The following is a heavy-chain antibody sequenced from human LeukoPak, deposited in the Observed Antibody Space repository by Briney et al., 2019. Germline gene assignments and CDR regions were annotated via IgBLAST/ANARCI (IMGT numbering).Heavy chain of an antibody. V-gene: IGHV4-31*03. D-gene: IGHD2-21*02. Sequence: PSQTLSLTCTVSGGSISSGGYYWSWIRQHPGKGLEWIGYIYYSGSTYYNPSLKSRVTISVDTSKNQFSLKLSSVTAADTAVYYCARGDSFGPRVDYWGQGTLVTVSS. CDR2: IYYSGST. CDR1: GGSISSGGYY. J-gene: IGHJ4*02. CDR3: ARGDSFGPRVDY.